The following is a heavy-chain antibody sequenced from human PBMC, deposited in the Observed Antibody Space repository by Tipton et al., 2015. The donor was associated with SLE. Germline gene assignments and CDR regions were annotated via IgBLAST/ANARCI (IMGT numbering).Heavy chain of an antibody. Sequence: TLSLTCTVSGGSISSYYWSWIRQPPGKGLEWIGYIYYSGSTNYNPSLKSRVTISVDTSKNQFSLKLSSVTAADTAVYHCAREGGGAAYYYYYGMDVWGQGTTVTVSS. CDR1: GGSISSYY. J-gene: IGHJ6*02. V-gene: IGHV4-4*08. CDR3: AREGGGAAYYYYYGMDV. D-gene: IGHD1-26*01. CDR2: IYYSGST.